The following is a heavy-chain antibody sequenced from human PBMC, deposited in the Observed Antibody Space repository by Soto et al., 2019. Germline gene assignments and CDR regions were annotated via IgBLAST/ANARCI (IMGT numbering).Heavy chain of an antibody. V-gene: IGHV1-46*01. CDR3: AQCLLGVNYYYGMDV. Sequence: GASVKVSCKASGYTFTSYYMHWVRQAPGQGLEWMGIINPSGGSTSYAQKFQGRVTITADESTSTAYMELSSLRSEDTAVYYCAQCLLGVNYYYGMDVWGQGTTVTVSS. D-gene: IGHD3-16*01. CDR1: GYTFTSYY. CDR2: INPSGGST. J-gene: IGHJ6*02.